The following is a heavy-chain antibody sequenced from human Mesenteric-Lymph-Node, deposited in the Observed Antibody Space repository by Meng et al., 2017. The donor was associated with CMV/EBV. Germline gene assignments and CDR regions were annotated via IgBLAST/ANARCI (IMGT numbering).Heavy chain of an antibody. CDR1: GYTFTSYG. J-gene: IGHJ4*02. CDR2: ISGYNDDT. CDR3: ARDSGADY. V-gene: IGHV1-18*01. Sequence: SGKVSCKASGYTFTSYGINWVRQAPGQGLEWMGWISGYNDDTNYAQNLQGRVTMTTDTSTSTAYMELRSLRSDDTAVYYCARDSGADYWGQGTLVTVSS. D-gene: IGHD1-1*01.